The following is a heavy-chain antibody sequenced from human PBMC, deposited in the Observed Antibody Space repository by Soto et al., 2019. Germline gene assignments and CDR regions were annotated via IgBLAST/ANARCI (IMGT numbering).Heavy chain of an antibody. CDR1: GGSISSGGYS. CDR2: IYHSGST. J-gene: IGHJ5*02. CDR3: ARGAVAGPGLNWFDP. D-gene: IGHD6-19*01. V-gene: IGHV4-30-2*01. Sequence: SETLSLTCAVSGGSISSGGYSWSWIRQPPGKGLEWIGYIYHSGSTYYNPSLKSRVTISVDRSKNQFSLKVSSVTAADTAVYYCARGAVAGPGLNWFDPWGQGTLVTVSS.